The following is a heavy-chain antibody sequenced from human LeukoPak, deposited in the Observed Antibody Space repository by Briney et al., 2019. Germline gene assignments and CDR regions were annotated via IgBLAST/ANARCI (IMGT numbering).Heavy chain of an antibody. CDR2: IYTSGST. V-gene: IGHV4-4*07. Sequence: SETLSLTCTVSSGSISGYYWSWTRQPAGKGLEWIGRIYTSGSTNYNPSLKSRVTMSVDTSKNQFSLKLSSVTAADTAVYYCARAQSTVTHYYFDYWGQGTLVTVSS. CDR3: ARAQSTVTHYYFDY. J-gene: IGHJ4*02. D-gene: IGHD4-17*01. CDR1: SGSISGYY.